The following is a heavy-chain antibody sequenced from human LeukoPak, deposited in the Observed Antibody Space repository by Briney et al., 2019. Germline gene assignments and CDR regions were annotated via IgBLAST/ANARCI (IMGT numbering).Heavy chain of an antibody. CDR2: IVPDGSEK. CDR3: ARDSDSSGWLDYYMDV. D-gene: IGHD6-19*01. V-gene: IGHV3-7*01. J-gene: IGHJ6*03. CDR1: GFTFSSYW. Sequence: GGSLRLSCAASGFTFSSYWMTWVRQAPGKGLEWVANIVPDGSEKYYVESVRGRFTISRDNTKNSLDLQMNSLRAVDTAVYYCARDSDSSGWLDYYMDVWGKGTTVTISS.